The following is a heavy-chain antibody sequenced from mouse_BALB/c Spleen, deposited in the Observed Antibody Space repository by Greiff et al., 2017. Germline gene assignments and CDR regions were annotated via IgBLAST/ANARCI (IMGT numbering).Heavy chain of an antibody. J-gene: IGHJ4*01. D-gene: IGHD2-10*01. V-gene: IGHV1-4*02. CDR2: INPSSGYT. CDR3: ARSPYYGNLYYAMDY. CDR1: GYTFTSYT. Sequence: VQLQQSAADLARPGASVKMSCKASGYTFTSYTMHWVNQRPGQGLEWIGYINPSSGYTEYNQKFKDKTTLTADKSSSTAYMQLSSLTSEDSAVYYCARSPYYGNLYYAMDYWGQGTSVTVSA.